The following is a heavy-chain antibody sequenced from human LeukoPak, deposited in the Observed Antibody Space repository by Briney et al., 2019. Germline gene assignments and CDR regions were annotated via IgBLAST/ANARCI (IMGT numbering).Heavy chain of an antibody. CDR1: GDSISSYY. CDR2: IYTSGST. Sequence: PSETLSLTCIVSGDSISSYYWSWIRQPAGKGLEWIGRIYTSGSTNYNPSLKSRVTMSVDTSKNQFSLKLSSVTAADTAVYYCARSAPYCGGDCYDLYWGQGTLVTVSS. J-gene: IGHJ4*02. D-gene: IGHD2-21*01. CDR3: ARSAPYCGGDCYDLY. V-gene: IGHV4-4*07.